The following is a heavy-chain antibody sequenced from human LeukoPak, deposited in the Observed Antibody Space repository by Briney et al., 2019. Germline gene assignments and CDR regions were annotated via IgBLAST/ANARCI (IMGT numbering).Heavy chain of an antibody. Sequence: GGSLRLSCAASGFTFSIYALSWVRQAPGKGLEWVSAISGSGGSTYYADSVKGRFTISRDNSKNTLYLQMNSLRAEDTAVYYCAKAGGAGIFDYWGQGTLVTVSS. CDR1: GFTFSIYA. D-gene: IGHD1-26*01. J-gene: IGHJ4*02. CDR3: AKAGGAGIFDY. CDR2: ISGSGGST. V-gene: IGHV3-23*01.